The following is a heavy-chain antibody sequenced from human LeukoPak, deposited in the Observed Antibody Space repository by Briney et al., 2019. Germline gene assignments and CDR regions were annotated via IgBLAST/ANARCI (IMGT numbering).Heavy chain of an antibody. CDR2: ISSDGSST. D-gene: IGHD3-22*01. J-gene: IGHJ4*02. V-gene: IGHV3-74*01. CDR3: ARSGYYYDSSDLIDY. CDR1: GFTFSNFW. Sequence: GGSLRLSCTASGFTFSNFWMGWVRQAPGKGLVWVSRISSDGSSTTYADSVKGRFTISRDNAKNTLYLQMISLRAEDTAVYYCARSGYYYDSSDLIDYWGQGTLVTVSS.